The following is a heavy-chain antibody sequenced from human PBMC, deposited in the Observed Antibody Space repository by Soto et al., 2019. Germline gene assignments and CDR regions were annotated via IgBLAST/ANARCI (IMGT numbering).Heavy chain of an antibody. D-gene: IGHD3-16*01. V-gene: IGHV3-30*19. J-gene: IGHJ4*02. Sequence: QVQLVESGGGVVQPGASLRLYCVGSGFTFRSYVIHWVRQAPGKGLEWGALTSYEGSNKYYDDSVKGRFTISRDNSRNTVDLQMASLRLEDTALYYCARWGTTGGLDVWGQGPLVSVSS. CDR2: TSYEGSNK. CDR3: ARWGTTGGLDV. CDR1: GFTFRSYV.